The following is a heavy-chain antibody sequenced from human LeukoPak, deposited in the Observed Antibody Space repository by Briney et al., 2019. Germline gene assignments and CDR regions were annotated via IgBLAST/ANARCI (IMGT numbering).Heavy chain of an antibody. J-gene: IGHJ4*02. CDR3: TRHGGAWEDY. Sequence: GGSLRLSCAASGFTFSGSAMHWVRQASGEGLEWVGLIRSKANSYAKAYAASVKGRFTISRDDSKNTAYLQMNSLKTEDTAVYYCTRHGGAWEDYWGQGTLVTVSS. CDR2: IRSKANSYAK. D-gene: IGHD1-26*01. V-gene: IGHV3-73*01. CDR1: GFTFSGSA.